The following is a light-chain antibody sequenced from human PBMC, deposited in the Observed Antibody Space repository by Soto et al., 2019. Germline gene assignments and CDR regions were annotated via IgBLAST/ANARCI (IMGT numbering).Light chain of an antibody. CDR3: CSYGGGCTPLV. V-gene: IGLV2-11*01. CDR1: RSDVGVYNY. CDR2: DVS. Sequence: QSALTQPRSVSASPGQSVTLSCTGSRSDVGVYNYVSWYQQHPGKAPKLMIYDVSKRPSGVPGRFSGSKSGNTASLTISGLQAEDEADYYCCSYGGGCTPLVFGGGTKVTVL. J-gene: IGLJ2*01.